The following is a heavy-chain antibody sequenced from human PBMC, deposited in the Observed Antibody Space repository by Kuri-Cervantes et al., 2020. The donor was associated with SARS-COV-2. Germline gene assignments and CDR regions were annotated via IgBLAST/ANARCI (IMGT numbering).Heavy chain of an antibody. CDR1: GGTFSSYA. D-gene: IGHD2-2*01. CDR2: IIPIFGTA. J-gene: IGHJ4*02. V-gene: IGHV1-69*05. CDR3: ARAETRYCSSTSCYAFDY. Sequence: SVKVSCKASGGTFSSYAISWVRQAPGQGLEWMGGIIPIFGTANYAQKFQGRVTITRDTSASTAYMELSSLRSEDTAVYYCARAETRYCSSTSCYAFDYWGQGTLVTVSS.